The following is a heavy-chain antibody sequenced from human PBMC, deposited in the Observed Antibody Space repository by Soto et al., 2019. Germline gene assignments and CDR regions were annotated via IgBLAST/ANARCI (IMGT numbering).Heavy chain of an antibody. Sequence: PGGSLRLSCAASGFTFSSYAMHWVRQAPGKGLEWVAVISYDGSNKYYAASVKGRFTISRENSKNTLYLQMNSLRAEDTAVYYCARDPIVGATRYYFDYWGQGTLVTVSS. J-gene: IGHJ4*02. CDR1: GFTFSSYA. V-gene: IGHV3-30-3*01. CDR2: ISYDGSNK. D-gene: IGHD1-26*01. CDR3: ARDPIVGATRYYFDY.